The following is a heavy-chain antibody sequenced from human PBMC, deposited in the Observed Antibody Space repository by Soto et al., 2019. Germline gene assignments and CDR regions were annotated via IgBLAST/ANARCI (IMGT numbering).Heavy chain of an antibody. J-gene: IGHJ4*02. CDR1: GGSISSYY. CDR2: IYYSGST. CDR3: ARTMVRGVITRYYFDY. Sequence: PSETLSLTCTVSGGSISSYYWSWIRQPPGKGLEWIGYIYYSGSTNYNPSLKSRVTISVDTSKNQFSLKLSSVTAADTAVYYCARTMVRGVITRYYFDYWGQGTLVTVSS. V-gene: IGHV4-59*01. D-gene: IGHD3-10*01.